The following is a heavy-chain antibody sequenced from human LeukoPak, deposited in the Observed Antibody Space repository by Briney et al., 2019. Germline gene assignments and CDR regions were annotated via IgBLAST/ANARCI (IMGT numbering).Heavy chain of an antibody. D-gene: IGHD3-22*01. CDR3: ARLRITMIVVVSADAFDI. J-gene: IGHJ3*02. CDR1: GGSISSGSYY. Sequence: PSETLSHTCTVSGGSISSGSYYWSWIRQPAREGLEWIGRIYTSGSTNYNPSLKSRVTISVDTSKNQFSLKLSSVTAADTAVYYCARLRITMIVVVSADAFDIWGQGTMVTVSS. V-gene: IGHV4-61*02. CDR2: IYTSGST.